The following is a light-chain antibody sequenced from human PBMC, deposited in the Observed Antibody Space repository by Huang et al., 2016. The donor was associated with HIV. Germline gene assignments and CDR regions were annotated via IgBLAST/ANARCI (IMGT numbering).Light chain of an antibody. J-gene: IGKJ1*01. CDR1: QSVYSSSTSKDY. CDR3: QQYYSSPQT. Sequence: DIIMTQSPDSLAVSLGERATLNCSSSQSVYSSSTSKDYMAWFHQKPGQPPRLLLFWASTREAGVPDRFSGSGSGTHFTLTIANLEAEDAAIYYCQQYYSSPQTFGQGTRVEVK. CDR2: WAS. V-gene: IGKV4-1*01.